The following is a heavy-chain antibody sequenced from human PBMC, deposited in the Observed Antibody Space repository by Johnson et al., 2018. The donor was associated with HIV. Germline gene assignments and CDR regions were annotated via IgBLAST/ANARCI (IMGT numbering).Heavy chain of an antibody. CDR1: GFTFSRYA. D-gene: IGHD3-22*01. J-gene: IGHJ3*02. CDR2: ISYDGSNK. V-gene: IGHV3-30*04. CDR3: AREAHYYDSSGLKRGAFDI. Sequence: QMQLVESGGGVVQPGRSLRVSCAASGFTFSRYAMHWVRQAPGKGLEWVAVISYDGSNKYYADSVKGRFTISRDNSKNTLYLQMNSLRAEDTAVYYCAREAHYYDSSGLKRGAFDIWGQGTMVTVSS.